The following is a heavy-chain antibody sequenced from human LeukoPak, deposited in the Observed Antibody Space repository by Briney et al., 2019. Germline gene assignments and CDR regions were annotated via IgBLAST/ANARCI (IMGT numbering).Heavy chain of an antibody. V-gene: IGHV4-59*08. CDR2: IYYNGAT. CDR3: ARRTDTNGWFRIDY. J-gene: IGHJ4*02. Sequence: SETLSLTCTVSGGSISTYYWSWIRQPPGKGLEWIGYIYYNGATDYNPSLKSRVTISVDTSKNEFSLKLSSVTAADTALYYCARRTDTNGWFRIDYWGQGSLVIVSS. CDR1: GGSISTYY. D-gene: IGHD6-19*01.